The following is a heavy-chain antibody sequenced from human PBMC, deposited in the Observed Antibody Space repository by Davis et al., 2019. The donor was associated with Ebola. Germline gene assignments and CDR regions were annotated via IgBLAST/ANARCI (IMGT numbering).Heavy chain of an antibody. CDR1: GGSISSYY. J-gene: IGHJ4*02. V-gene: IGHV4-59*08. D-gene: IGHD2-15*01. Sequence: SETLSLTCTVSGGSISSYYWNWIRQPPGKGLEWIGSMSYSGNTDYSPSLKSRVTISGDPSKNQFSLKLTSVTAADTAVYYCASLLGYCSGGSCFSSWGQGTLVTVSS. CDR2: MSYSGNT. CDR3: ASLLGYCSGGSCFSS.